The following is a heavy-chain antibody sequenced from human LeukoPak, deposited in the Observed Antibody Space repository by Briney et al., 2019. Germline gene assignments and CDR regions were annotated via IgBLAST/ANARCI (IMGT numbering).Heavy chain of an antibody. V-gene: IGHV3-9*01. CDR1: GFTFTSYG. Sequence: PGGSLRLSCAASGFTFTSYGMHWVRQVPGKGLEWVSGISWNSRSIGHADSVKGRFTISRDNAKNSLYLQMNSLGAEDTALYYCAKGHDRTGYYYGNYFDYWGQGTLVTVSS. CDR3: AKGHDRTGYYYGNYFDY. D-gene: IGHD3-22*01. CDR2: ISWNSRSI. J-gene: IGHJ4*02.